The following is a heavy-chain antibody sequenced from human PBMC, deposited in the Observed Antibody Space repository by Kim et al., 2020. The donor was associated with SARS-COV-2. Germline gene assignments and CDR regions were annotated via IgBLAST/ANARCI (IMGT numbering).Heavy chain of an antibody. CDR3: ARGNSHGELSSFDI. J-gene: IGHJ3*02. V-gene: IGHV4-34*01. CDR1: GGSFSGYY. CDR2: INHSGST. D-gene: IGHD1-7*01. Sequence: SETLSLTCAVYGGSFSGYYWSWIRQPPGKGLEWIGEINHSGSTNYNPSLKSRVTISVDTSKNQFSLELSSVTAADTAVYYCARGNSHGELSSFDIWGQGTMVTVSS.